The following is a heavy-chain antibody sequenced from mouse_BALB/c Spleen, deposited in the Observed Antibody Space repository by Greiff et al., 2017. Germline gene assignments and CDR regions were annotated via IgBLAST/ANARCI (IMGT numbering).Heavy chain of an antibody. CDR2: INPSTGYT. J-gene: IGHJ3*01. CDR1: GYTFTSYW. CDR3: ARAESNPAY. V-gene: IGHV1-7*01. D-gene: IGHD6-1*01. Sequence: QVQLKESGAELAKPGASVKMSCKASGYTFTSYWMHWVKQRPGQGLEWIGYINPSTGYTEYNQKFKDKATLTADKSSSTAYMQLSGLTSEDSAVYYCARAESNPAYWGQGTLVTVSA.